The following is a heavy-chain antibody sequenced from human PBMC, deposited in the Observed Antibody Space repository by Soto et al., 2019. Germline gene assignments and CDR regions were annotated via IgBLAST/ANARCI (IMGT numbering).Heavy chain of an antibody. Sequence: SETLSLTCTVPGGSISDDSYWSWIRQTPGKGLEWIGYIYHTGNTYYNPSLRSRVSISVDKSKSQFSLKLISVTAADTAVYFCARDEYQLLSSVSWFDSRGQGTLVTVSS. CDR2: IYHTGNT. CDR1: GGSISDDSY. D-gene: IGHD2-2*01. V-gene: IGHV4-30-4*01. J-gene: IGHJ5*01. CDR3: ARDEYQLLSSVSWFDS.